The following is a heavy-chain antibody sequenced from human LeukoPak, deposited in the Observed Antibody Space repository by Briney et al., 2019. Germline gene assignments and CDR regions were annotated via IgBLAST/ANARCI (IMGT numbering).Heavy chain of an antibody. J-gene: IGHJ4*02. CDR1: GFTFSSYA. V-gene: IGHV3-23*01. CDR3: AKDLTWNFGYFFDY. Sequence: GGSLRLSCAASGFTFSSYAMSWVRQAPGKGLEWVSAVSASGGNTYYAGSVKGRFAISRDNSKYTLYLQMNSLRAEDTAVYYCAKDLTWNFGYFFDYWGQGTLSTVSS. CDR2: VSASGGNT. D-gene: IGHD1-7*01.